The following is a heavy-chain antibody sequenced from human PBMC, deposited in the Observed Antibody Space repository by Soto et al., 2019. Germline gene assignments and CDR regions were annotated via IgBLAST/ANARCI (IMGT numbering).Heavy chain of an antibody. Sequence: QVHLVQSGAEVKKPGASVKVSCKASGYTFTTYGISWVRQAPGQGLEWMGWISTYNGNTNYEQKLQGRVTLTTDTVTSRAYMELRSLRSDDTAVYYCARRGAYCSGGTCYHCDYWGQGTLVTVSS. CDR1: GYTFTTYG. CDR3: ARRGAYCSGGTCYHCDY. J-gene: IGHJ4*02. CDR2: ISTYNGNT. V-gene: IGHV1-18*04. D-gene: IGHD2-15*01.